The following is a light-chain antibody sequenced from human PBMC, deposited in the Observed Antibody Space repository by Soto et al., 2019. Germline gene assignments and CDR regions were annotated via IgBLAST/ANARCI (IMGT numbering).Light chain of an antibody. CDR2: GAS. CDR3: QQYNNWPTLT. V-gene: IGKV3D-15*01. CDR1: QSVSSN. Sequence: EIVMTQSPVTLSVSPGERATLSCRASQSVSSNLAWYQQKPGQAPRLLIYGASTRATGIPARFSGSGSGTEFTLTISSLQSEDFAVYYCQQYNNWPTLTFGGGTKVEIK. J-gene: IGKJ4*01.